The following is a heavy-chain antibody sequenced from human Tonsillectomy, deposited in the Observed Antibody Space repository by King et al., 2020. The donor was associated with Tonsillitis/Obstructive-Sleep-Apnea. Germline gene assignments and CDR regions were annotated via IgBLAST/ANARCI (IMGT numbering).Heavy chain of an antibody. D-gene: IGHD1-26*01. J-gene: IGHJ5*02. CDR1: GGSISSYY. Sequence: QLQESGPGLVKPSETLSLTCTVSGGSISSYYWSWIRQPPGKGLEWIGYIYYSGSTNYNPSLKSRVTISVDTSKNQFSLKLSSVTAADTAVYYCARFLSGSYGNNGFDPWGQGTLVTVSS. V-gene: IGHV4-59*01. CDR2: IYYSGST. CDR3: ARFLSGSYGNNGFDP.